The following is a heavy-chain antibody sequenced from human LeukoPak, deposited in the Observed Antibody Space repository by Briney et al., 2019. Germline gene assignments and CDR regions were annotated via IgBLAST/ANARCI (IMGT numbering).Heavy chain of an antibody. J-gene: IGHJ4*02. CDR1: GGSISSNY. CDR2: IHYRGST. V-gene: IGHV4-59*01. D-gene: IGHD3-22*01. CDR3: AREVGGWLNA. Sequence: PSETLSLTCTVSGGSISSNYWSWIRQPPGKGLEWIGHIHYRGSTNYNPSLKSRVTISVDTSKNQFSLRLSSVTAADTAVYYCAREVGGWLNAWGQGTLVTVSS.